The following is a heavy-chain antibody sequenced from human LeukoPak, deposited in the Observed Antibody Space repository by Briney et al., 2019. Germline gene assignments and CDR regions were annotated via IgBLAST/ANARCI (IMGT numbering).Heavy chain of an antibody. CDR1: GYTFTSYG. V-gene: IGHV1-69*06. Sequence: SVKVSCKASGYTFTSYGINWVRQAPGQGLEWMGVIIPAFGTTNFGPKFQDRVTFTADTSTNTTYMELNSLKSDDTAIYYCARDRGGSSWFYFWGQGTLITISS. J-gene: IGHJ4*02. D-gene: IGHD6-13*01. CDR2: IIPAFGTT. CDR3: ARDRGGSSWFYF.